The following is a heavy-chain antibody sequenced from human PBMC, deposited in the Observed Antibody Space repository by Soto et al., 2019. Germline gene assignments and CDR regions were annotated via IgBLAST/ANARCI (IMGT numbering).Heavy chain of an antibody. CDR3: ARDLSWGSNWYYYMDV. D-gene: IGHD7-27*01. CDR2: ISSSSSVI. V-gene: IGHV3-48*01. J-gene: IGHJ6*03. Sequence: EVQLVESGGGLVQPGGSLRLSCATSGFILSDCAMNLVRQAPGKGLEWVSYISSSSSVIDYADSVKGRFTVSRDNARNSLHLQMNSLRAEDTAVYYCARDLSWGSNWYYYMDVWGKGTTVTVSS. CDR1: GFILSDCA.